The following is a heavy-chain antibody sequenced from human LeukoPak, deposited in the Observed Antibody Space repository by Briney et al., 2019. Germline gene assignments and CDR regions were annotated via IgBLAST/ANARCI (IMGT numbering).Heavy chain of an antibody. V-gene: IGHV3-48*03. CDR2: IRSTSNTI. CDR3: ARDPYSGGYGAYYYYYMDV. D-gene: IGHD6-19*01. CDR1: GFAFSSYE. Sequence: GGSLRLSCAASGFAFSSYEMNWVRQAPGKGLEWVSYIRSTSNTIYYADSVKGRFTISRDNAENSLYLQMNSLRDEDTAVYYCARDPYSGGYGAYYYYYMDVWGKGTTVTVSS. J-gene: IGHJ6*03.